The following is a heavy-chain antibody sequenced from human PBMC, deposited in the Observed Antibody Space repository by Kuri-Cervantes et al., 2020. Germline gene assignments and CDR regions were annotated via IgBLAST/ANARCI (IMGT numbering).Heavy chain of an antibody. CDR3: VRGCTNDACYPGGFDP. CDR1: GFTFSDYY. CDR2: ISSSSTI. J-gene: IGHJ5*02. D-gene: IGHD2-8*01. V-gene: IGHV3-69-1*01. Sequence: GGSLRLSCAASGFTFSDYYMNWVRQAPGKGLEWVSSISSSSTIYYADSVKGRFTISKDNAKNSLYLQMNSLRAEDTAVYYCVRGCTNDACYPGGFDPWGQGTLVTVSS.